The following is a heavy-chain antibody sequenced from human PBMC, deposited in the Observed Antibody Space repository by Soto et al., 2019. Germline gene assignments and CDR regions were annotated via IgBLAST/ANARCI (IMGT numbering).Heavy chain of an antibody. Sequence: QPGGSLRLSCAASGYSISTYWMSWVRQAPGKGLEWVANVKQDGSEEYYVDSVKGRFTISRDNAKNSLYLQMNSLRAEDTAVYYWAVLDTAMVKTAGDWCPGTLVTVSS. CDR2: VKQDGSEE. CDR3: AVLDTAMVKTAGD. CDR1: GYSISTYW. J-gene: IGHJ4*02. D-gene: IGHD5-18*01. V-gene: IGHV3-7*01.